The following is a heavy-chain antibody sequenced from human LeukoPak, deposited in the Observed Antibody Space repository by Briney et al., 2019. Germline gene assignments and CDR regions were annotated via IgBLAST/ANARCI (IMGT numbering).Heavy chain of an antibody. V-gene: IGHV3-21*01. CDR3: ARRAYNSGGTHEN. CDR2: ISTSGNYI. Sequence: GGSLRLSCAASGFTFRDYSMNWVRQAPGKGLEWVSYISTSGNYIYYADSVKGRFTISRDNAKNSLYLQMHSLRVEDTALYYCARRAYNSGGTHENWGQGTLVTVSS. D-gene: IGHD3-22*01. J-gene: IGHJ4*02. CDR1: GFTFRDYS.